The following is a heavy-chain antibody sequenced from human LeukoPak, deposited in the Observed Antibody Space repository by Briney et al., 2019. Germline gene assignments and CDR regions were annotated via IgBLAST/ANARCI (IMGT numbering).Heavy chain of an antibody. CDR2: INTDGSST. CDR1: GFTFSSYW. Sequence: GGSLRLSCAASGFTFSSYWMHWVRHAPGKGRVGVSRINTDGSSTSYADSGKGRFTISRDNAKNTLYLQMNSLRAEDTAVYYCARGGDQLLPWIDYWGQGTLVTVS. CDR3: ARGGDQLLPWIDY. J-gene: IGHJ4*02. V-gene: IGHV3-74*01. D-gene: IGHD2-2*01.